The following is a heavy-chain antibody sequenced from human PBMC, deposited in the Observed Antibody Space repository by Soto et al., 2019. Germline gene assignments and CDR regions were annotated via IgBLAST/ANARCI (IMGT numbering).Heavy chain of an antibody. CDR3: AKRRGAGGHFDY. D-gene: IGHD2-15*01. Sequence: QPGGSLRLSCAASGFTFSSYAMGWVRQGPGKGLEWVAVVSIGGSTHYADSVRGRFTISRDNSKNTLSLQMNSLTAEDTAVYFCAKRRGAGGHFDYLGQGALVTVSS. CDR1: GFTFSSYA. J-gene: IGHJ4*02. V-gene: IGHV3-23*01. CDR2: VSIGGST.